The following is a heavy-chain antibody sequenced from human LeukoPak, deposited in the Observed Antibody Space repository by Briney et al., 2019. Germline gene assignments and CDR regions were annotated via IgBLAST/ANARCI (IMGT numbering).Heavy chain of an antibody. D-gene: IGHD1-26*01. CDR2: ISGSGGST. J-gene: IGHJ4*02. CDR3: APVAGYSGISFDY. V-gene: IGHV3-23*01. CDR1: GFTFSSYA. Sequence: GGPLRLSCAASGFTFSSYAMSWVRQAPGKGLEWVSAISGSGGSTYYADSVKGRFTISRDNSKNTLYLQMNSLRAEDTAVYYCAPVAGYSGISFDYWGQGTLVTVSS.